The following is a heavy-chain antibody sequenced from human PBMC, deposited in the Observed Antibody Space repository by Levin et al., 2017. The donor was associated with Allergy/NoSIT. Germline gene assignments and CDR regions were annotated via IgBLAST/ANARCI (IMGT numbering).Heavy chain of an antibody. CDR3: ARVPRGTSGWFY. V-gene: IGHV3-48*03. CDR2: ISSSGNTV. D-gene: IGHD6-19*01. J-gene: IGHJ4*02. Sequence: GESLKISCAASGFTFSTYEMNWVRQAPGKGLEWVSYISSSGNTVYYADSVKGRFTISRDNAKNSLYLQMNSLRAEDTAVYYCARVPRGTSGWFYWGQGTLVTVSS. CDR1: GFTFSTYE.